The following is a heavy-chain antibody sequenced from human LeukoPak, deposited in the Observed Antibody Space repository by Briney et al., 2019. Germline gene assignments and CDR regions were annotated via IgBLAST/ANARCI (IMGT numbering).Heavy chain of an antibody. J-gene: IGHJ4*02. V-gene: IGHV4-34*01. CDR3: ARGGYSYGRRFDY. CDR1: GGSFSGYY. Sequence: SETLSLTCAVYGGSFSGYYWSWIRQPPGKGLEWIGEINHSGSTNYNPSLKSRVTISVDTSKNQFSLKLSSVTAADTAVYYCARGGYSYGRRFDYWGQGTLVTVPS. D-gene: IGHD5-18*01. CDR2: INHSGST.